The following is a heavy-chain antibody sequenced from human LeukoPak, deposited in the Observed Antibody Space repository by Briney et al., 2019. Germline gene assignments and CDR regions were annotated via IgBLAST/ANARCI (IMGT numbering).Heavy chain of an antibody. V-gene: IGHV3-23*01. J-gene: IGHJ6*02. D-gene: IGHD2-15*01. Sequence: GGSLRLSCAASGFTFSSCAMSWVRQAPGKGLEWVSGISGSGTSTYYADSVKGRFTISRDNSKNTLYLQMNSLRAEDTAVYYCAKVGDCSGGSCYSGMDVWGQGTTVTVSS. CDR1: GFTFSSCA. CDR2: ISGSGTST. CDR3: AKVGDCSGGSCYSGMDV.